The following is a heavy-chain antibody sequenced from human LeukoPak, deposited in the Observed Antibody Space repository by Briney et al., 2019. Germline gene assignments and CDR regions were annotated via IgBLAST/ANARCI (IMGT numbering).Heavy chain of an antibody. CDR1: GFTFSSYS. CDR3: ARASSGYSRGD. CDR2: ISSSSSYI. J-gene: IGHJ4*02. D-gene: IGHD3-22*01. V-gene: IGHV3-21*01. Sequence: GGSLRLSCAASGFTFSSYSMNWVRQAPGKGLKWVSSISSSSSYIYYADSVKGRFTISRDNAKNSLYLQMNSLRAEDTAVYYCARASSGYSRGDWGQGTLVTVSS.